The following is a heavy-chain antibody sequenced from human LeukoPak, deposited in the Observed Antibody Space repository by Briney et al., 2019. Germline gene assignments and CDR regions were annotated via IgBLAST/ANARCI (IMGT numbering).Heavy chain of an antibody. CDR1: GYTFTSYG. CDR3: ARDDFWSGFYYFDY. J-gene: IGHJ4*02. CDR2: ISAYNGNT. Sequence: GASVKVSCEASGYTFTSYGISWVRQAPGQGLEWMGWISAYNGNTNYAQKLQGRVTMTTDTSTSTAYMELRSLRSDDTAVYYCARDDFWSGFYYFDYWGQGTLVTVSS. D-gene: IGHD3-3*01. V-gene: IGHV1-18*01.